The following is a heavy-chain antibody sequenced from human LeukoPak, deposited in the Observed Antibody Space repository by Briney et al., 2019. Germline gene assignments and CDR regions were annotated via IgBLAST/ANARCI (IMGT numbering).Heavy chain of an antibody. Sequence: SVRVSCKASGGTFISYAIWCLRQAPGQGLEWMGGINPICGTANYAQKFQGRVTITADESTSTAYMELSSLRSEDTAVYYCARDRLSRFLGGTKGFYYYYYGMDVWGQGTTVTVSS. V-gene: IGHV1-69*13. J-gene: IGHJ6*02. D-gene: IGHD3-3*01. CDR1: GGTFISYA. CDR3: ARDRLSRFLGGTKGFYYYYYGMDV. CDR2: INPICGTA.